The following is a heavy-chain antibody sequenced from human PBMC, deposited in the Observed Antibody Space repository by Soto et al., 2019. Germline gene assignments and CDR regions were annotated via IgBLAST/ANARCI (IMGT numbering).Heavy chain of an antibody. CDR1: GYTFTSYG. Sequence: ASVKVSCKASGYTFTSYGVSWVRQAPGQGLEWMGWISAYNGNTNYAQKLQGRVTMTTDTSTSTAYMELRSLRSDDTAVYYCARDYQQLDLHPYYYYGMDVWGQGTTVTVSS. J-gene: IGHJ6*02. CDR3: ARDYQQLDLHPYYYYGMDV. D-gene: IGHD6-13*01. CDR2: ISAYNGNT. V-gene: IGHV1-18*01.